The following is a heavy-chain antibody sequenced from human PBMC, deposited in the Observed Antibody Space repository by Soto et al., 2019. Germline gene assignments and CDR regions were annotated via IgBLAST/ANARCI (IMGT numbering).Heavy chain of an antibody. J-gene: IGHJ4*02. D-gene: IGHD3-10*01. CDR1: GGSISSSNW. CDR3: ARSDYYGSGSPQLDY. Sequence: QVQLQESGPGLVKPSGTLSLTCAVSGGSISSSNWWSWVRQPPGKGLAWIGEIYHSGSTNYNPSLQSRVTISVDKSKNQVSLKLSSVTAADTAVYYCARSDYYGSGSPQLDYWGQGTLVTVSS. V-gene: IGHV4-4*02. CDR2: IYHSGST.